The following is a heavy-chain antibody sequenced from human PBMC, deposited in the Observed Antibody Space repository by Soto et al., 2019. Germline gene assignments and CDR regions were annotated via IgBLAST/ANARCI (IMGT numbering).Heavy chain of an antibody. Sequence: LRLSCAASGFTFSSYAMSWVRQAPGKGLEWVSAISGSGGSTYYADSVKGRFTISRDNSKNTLYLQMNSLRAEDTAVYYCAAAPLAEYFQHWGQGTLVTVSS. CDR2: ISGSGGST. J-gene: IGHJ1*01. D-gene: IGHD6-6*01. V-gene: IGHV3-23*01. CDR1: GFTFSSYA. CDR3: AAAPLAEYFQH.